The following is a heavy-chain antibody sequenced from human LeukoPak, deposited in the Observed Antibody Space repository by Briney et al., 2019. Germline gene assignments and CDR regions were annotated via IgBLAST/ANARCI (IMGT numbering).Heavy chain of an antibody. D-gene: IGHD3-16*01. V-gene: IGHV3-21*01. CDR1: GFTFSSFI. CDR3: ARDEGPLLGVVGVCMEY. Sequence: KPGGSLRLSCAASGFTFSSFIMNWVRQAPGKGLELISSIGSSGSSVFYADSVKGRLTISRDNAKNSLYLQMNSLRAEDTAVYYCARDEGPLLGVVGVCMEYSGQGAPFTVSS. J-gene: IGHJ4*02. CDR2: IGSSGSSV.